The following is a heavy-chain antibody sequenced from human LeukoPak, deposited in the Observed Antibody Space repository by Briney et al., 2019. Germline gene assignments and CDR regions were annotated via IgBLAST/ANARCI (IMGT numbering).Heavy chain of an antibody. D-gene: IGHD2-2*01. V-gene: IGHV1-8*01. J-gene: IGHJ6*02. CDR2: MNPNSGNT. Sequence: ASVKVSCKASGYTFTSYDINWVRQATGQGLEWMGWMNPNSGNTGYAQKFQGRVTMTRNTSISTAYMELNSLRAEDTAVYYCAREDIVVVPADTYYYYGMDVWGQGTTVTVSS. CDR1: GYTFTSYD. CDR3: AREDIVVVPADTYYYYGMDV.